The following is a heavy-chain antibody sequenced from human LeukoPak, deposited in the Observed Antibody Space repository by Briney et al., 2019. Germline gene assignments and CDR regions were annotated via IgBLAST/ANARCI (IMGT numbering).Heavy chain of an antibody. CDR2: INHSGIT. J-gene: IGHJ4*02. CDR3: ARGRKYTSGYRVTELGSGYSDY. V-gene: IGHV4-34*01. Sequence: SETLSLTCGVYGGSFRDDHWSWIRQSLGKGLEWIGEINHSGITSYNPSLKSRVIMSVESSKNHFSLKLSSVTAADTAVYYCARGRKYTSGYRVTELGSGYSDYWGQGTLVTVSS. CDR1: GGSFRDDH. D-gene: IGHD5-18*01.